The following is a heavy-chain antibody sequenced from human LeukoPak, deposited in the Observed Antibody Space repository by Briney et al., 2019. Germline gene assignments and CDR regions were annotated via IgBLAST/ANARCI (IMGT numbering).Heavy chain of an antibody. V-gene: IGHV3-30*14. CDR1: GFTFSSYA. J-gene: IGHJ6*02. CDR3: AREPFAAVAGTVYYYGMDV. Sequence: GGSLRLSCAASGFTFSSYAMHWVRQAPGKGLEWVAVISYDGSNKYYADSVKGRFTISRDNSKNTLYLQMNSLRAEDTAVYYCAREPFAAVAGTVYYYGMDVWGQGTTVTVSS. D-gene: IGHD6-19*01. CDR2: ISYDGSNK.